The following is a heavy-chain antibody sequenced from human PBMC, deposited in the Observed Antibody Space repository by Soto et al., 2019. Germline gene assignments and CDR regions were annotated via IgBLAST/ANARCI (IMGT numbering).Heavy chain of an antibody. D-gene: IGHD1-26*01. CDR1: GFTFSSYW. V-gene: IGHV3-74*01. Sequence: PGGSLRLSCAASGFTFSSYWMHWVRQAPGKGLVWVSRINSDGSSTSYADSVKGRFTISRDNAKNTLYLQMNSLRAEDTAVYYCAVSGSYFVPRALYGMDVWGQGTTVTVSS. CDR2: INSDGSST. CDR3: AVSGSYFVPRALYGMDV. J-gene: IGHJ6*02.